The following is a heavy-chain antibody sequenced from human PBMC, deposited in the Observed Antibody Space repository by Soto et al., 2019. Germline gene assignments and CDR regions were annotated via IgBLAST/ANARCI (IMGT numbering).Heavy chain of an antibody. CDR1: GFTFSSYF. V-gene: IGHV3-21*01. J-gene: IGHJ4*02. Sequence: WSLRLSCAASGFTFSSYFMNWVRQAPGKGLEWVSSISSSKNYIFYADSVKGRFTISRDNAKNSLYLQMNSLRAEDTAVYYCARVFGARSGYYADYWGQGTPVTVSS. CDR2: ISSSKNYI. D-gene: IGHD3-9*01. CDR3: ARVFGARSGYYADY.